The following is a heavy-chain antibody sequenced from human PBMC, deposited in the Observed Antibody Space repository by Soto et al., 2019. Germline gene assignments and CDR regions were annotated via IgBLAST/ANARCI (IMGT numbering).Heavy chain of an antibody. CDR1: GFTFSSYA. Sequence: GGSLRLSCAAPGFTFSSYAMHWVRQAPGKGLEWVAVISYDGSNKYYADSVKGRFTISRDNSKNTLYLQMNSLRAEDTAVYYCARENYYYSSPLVYWGQGTLVTVSS. CDR2: ISYDGSNK. CDR3: ARENYYYSSPLVY. D-gene: IGHD3-22*01. J-gene: IGHJ4*02. V-gene: IGHV3-30-3*01.